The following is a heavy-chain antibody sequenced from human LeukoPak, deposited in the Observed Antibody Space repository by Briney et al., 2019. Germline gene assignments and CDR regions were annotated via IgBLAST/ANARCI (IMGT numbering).Heavy chain of an antibody. CDR2: ISSSSSYT. V-gene: IGHV3-11*06. J-gene: IGHJ4*02. CDR3: ARTPGTYYYGSGRPEDFDY. Sequence: GGSLRLSCAASGFTFSDYYMSWIRQAPGKGLEGVSYISSSSSYTNYADSVKGRFTISRGNAKNSLYLQMNSLRAEDTAVYYCARTPGTYYYGSGRPEDFDYWGQGTLVTVSS. CDR1: GFTFSDYY. D-gene: IGHD3-10*01.